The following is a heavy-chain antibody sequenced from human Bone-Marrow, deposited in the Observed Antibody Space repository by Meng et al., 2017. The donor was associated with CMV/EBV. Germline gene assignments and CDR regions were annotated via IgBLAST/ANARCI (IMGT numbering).Heavy chain of an antibody. Sequence: VARGSVSSGSYYWSWIRQPPGKGLEWIGYIYYSGSTNYNPSLKSRVTISVDTSKNQFSLKLSSVTAADTAVYYCARTTVTTHSSDYWGQGTLVTVSS. J-gene: IGHJ4*02. CDR2: IYYSGST. CDR1: RGSVSSGSYY. CDR3: ARTTVTTHSSDY. D-gene: IGHD4-17*01. V-gene: IGHV4-61*01.